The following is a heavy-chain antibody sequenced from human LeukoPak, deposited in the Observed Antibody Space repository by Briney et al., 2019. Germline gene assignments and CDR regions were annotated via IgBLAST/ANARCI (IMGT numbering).Heavy chain of an antibody. V-gene: IGHV4-30-4*01. CDR3: ARKRSENPYYDFWSGYSYYFDY. CDR1: GGSISSGDYY. Sequence: PSETLSLTCTVSGGSISSGDYYWSWIRQPPGKGLEWIGYIYYSGSTYYNPSLNSRVTISVDTSKNQFSLKLSSVTAADTAVYYCARKRSENPYYDFWSGYSYYFDYWGQGTLVTVSS. D-gene: IGHD3-3*01. CDR2: IYYSGST. J-gene: IGHJ4*02.